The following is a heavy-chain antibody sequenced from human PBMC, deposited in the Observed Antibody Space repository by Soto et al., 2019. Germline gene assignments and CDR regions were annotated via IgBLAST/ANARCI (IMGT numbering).Heavy chain of an antibody. D-gene: IGHD6-13*01. CDR2: ISGSGGST. J-gene: IGHJ4*02. CDR3: AQSIAAAGPFDY. CDR1: GFTFSSYA. V-gene: IGHV3-23*01. Sequence: EVQLLESGGGLVQPGGSLRLSCAASGFTFSSYAMSWVRQAPGKGLEWVSAISGSGGSTYYADSVKGRFTISRDNSKNTLYLQMNSLRAKDTAVYYCAQSIAAAGPFDYWGQGTLVTVSS.